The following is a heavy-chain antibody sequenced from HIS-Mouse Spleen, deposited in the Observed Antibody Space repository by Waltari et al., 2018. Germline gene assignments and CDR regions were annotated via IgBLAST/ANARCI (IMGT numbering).Heavy chain of an antibody. CDR3: AKDKHHAFDY. CDR1: GFPFRSYG. J-gene: IGHJ4*02. Sequence: QVQLVESGVGGVQPGRSLRLSCAASGFPFRSYGMTCVRQAPGKGLEWVAVISYDGSNKYYADSVKGRFTISRDNSKNTLYLQMNSLRAEDTAVYYCAKDKHHAFDYWGQGTLVTVSS. V-gene: IGHV3-30*18. CDR2: ISYDGSNK.